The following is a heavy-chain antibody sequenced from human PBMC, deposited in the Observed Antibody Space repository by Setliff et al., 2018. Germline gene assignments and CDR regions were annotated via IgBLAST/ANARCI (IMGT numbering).Heavy chain of an antibody. J-gene: IGHJ6*02. CDR2: IKQDGSEK. Sequence: GGSLRLSCAASGFTFSTYWMSWVRQAPGKGLEWVANIKQDGSEKYYVDSVKGRFSISRDNAKNSLYLQMNSLRAEDTAVYYCARDSMYQISVYYYGMDVWGQGTTVTVSS. CDR3: ARDSMYQISVYYYGMDV. D-gene: IGHD2-2*01. V-gene: IGHV3-7*01. CDR1: GFTFSTYW.